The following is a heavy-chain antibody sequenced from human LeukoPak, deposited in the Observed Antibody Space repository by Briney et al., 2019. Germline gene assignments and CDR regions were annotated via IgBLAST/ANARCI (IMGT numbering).Heavy chain of an antibody. D-gene: IGHD2/OR15-2a*01. CDR2: IYTTGST. V-gene: IGHV4-61*09. CDR3: ARHLSRHYYMDV. J-gene: IGHJ6*03. CDR1: SGSITSGNNY. Sequence: SSQTLSLTCTVSSGSITSGNNYWTWVRQPAGKGLEWVGHIYTTGSTTGRTNYSPSLKSRVTISIDTSTNQFSLRLTSVTAADTAVYYCARHLSRHYYMDVWGKGTTVTVSS.